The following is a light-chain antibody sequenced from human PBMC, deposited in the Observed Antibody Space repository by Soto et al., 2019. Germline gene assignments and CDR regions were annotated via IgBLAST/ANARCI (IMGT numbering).Light chain of an antibody. Sequence: EILLTQSPGTLSLSPVERATLSCRASQSVSSSILAWYQQKPGQAPRLLIYRASSRATGIPDRFSGSGSGTDFTLTISRLEPEDVAVYYCQQYGSSRLTFGRGTKVDI. CDR1: QSVSSSI. V-gene: IGKV3-20*01. CDR2: RAS. J-gene: IGKJ4*01. CDR3: QQYGSSRLT.